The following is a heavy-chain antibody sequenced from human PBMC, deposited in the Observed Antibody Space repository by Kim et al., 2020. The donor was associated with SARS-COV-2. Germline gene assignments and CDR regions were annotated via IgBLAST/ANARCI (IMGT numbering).Heavy chain of an antibody. CDR2: MNPNSGKT. CDR3: ARDGWSTYRYNFYYYMDV. V-gene: IGHV1-8*01. Sequence: ASVKVSCKASGYTFTSYNINWVRQATGQGLEWMGWMNPNSGKTGYAQKFQDRVSMTRNTSISTAYMELSSLRSEDTAIYFCARDGWSTYRYNFYYYMDVWGEGTTVTVSS. CDR1: GYTFTSYN. J-gene: IGHJ6*03. D-gene: IGHD2-8*02.